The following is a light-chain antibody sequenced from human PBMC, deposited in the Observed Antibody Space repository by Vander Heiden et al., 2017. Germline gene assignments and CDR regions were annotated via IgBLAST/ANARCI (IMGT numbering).Light chain of an antibody. CDR2: AAS. CDR1: QSVNSNY. V-gene: IGKV3-20*01. Sequence: EIVFTQSPDTLSLSPGESATLSCRASQSVNSNYLAWYQHRPGQAPRLLIYAASGRATGTPDRFRGSGSGTDFALTISRLEPEDFAVYYCQQYGTSPPWTFGQGTKVEI. J-gene: IGKJ1*01. CDR3: QQYGTSPPWT.